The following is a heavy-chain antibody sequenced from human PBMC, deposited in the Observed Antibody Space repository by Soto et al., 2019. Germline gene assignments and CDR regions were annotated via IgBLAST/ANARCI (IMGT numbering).Heavy chain of an antibody. CDR1: GYTFTGYY. Sequence: VASVKVSCKASGYTFTGYYMHWVRQAPGQGLEWMGWINPNSGGTNYAQKFQGRVTMTRDTSISTAYMELSRLRSDDTAVYYCARDTSGSTSCCTFDYWGQGTLVTVSS. CDR3: ARDTSGSTSCCTFDY. CDR2: INPNSGGT. V-gene: IGHV1-2*02. D-gene: IGHD2-2*02. J-gene: IGHJ4*02.